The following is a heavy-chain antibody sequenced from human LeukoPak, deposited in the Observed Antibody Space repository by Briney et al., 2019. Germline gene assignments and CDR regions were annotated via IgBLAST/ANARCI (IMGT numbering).Heavy chain of an antibody. V-gene: IGHV4-34*01. CDR1: GGSFSGYY. CDR3: ARGEYSGSTYYFDY. J-gene: IGHJ4*02. D-gene: IGHD1-26*01. CDR2: INHSGST. Sequence: PSETLSLTCAVYGGSFSGYYWSWIRQPPGKGLEWIGEINHSGSTNYNPSLKSRVTISVDTSKNQFSLKLSSVAAADTAVYYCARGEYSGSTYYFDYWGQGTLVTVSS.